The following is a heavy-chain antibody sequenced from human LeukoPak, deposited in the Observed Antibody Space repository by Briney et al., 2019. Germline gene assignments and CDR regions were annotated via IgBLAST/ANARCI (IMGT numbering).Heavy chain of an antibody. CDR2: ISYDGSNK. CDR1: GFTFSSYA. D-gene: IGHD4-17*01. V-gene: IGHV3-30-3*01. Sequence: GRSLRLSCAASGFTFSSYAMHWVRQAPGKGLEWVAVISYDGSNKYYADSVKGRFTISRDNSKNTLYLQMNSLRAEDTAVYYCARGDYGDNRDPYWYFDLWGRGTLVTVSS. CDR3: ARGDYGDNRDPYWYFDL. J-gene: IGHJ2*01.